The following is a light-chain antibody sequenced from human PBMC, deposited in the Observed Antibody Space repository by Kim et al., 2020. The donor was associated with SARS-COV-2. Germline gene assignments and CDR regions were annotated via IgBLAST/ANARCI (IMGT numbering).Light chain of an antibody. CDR2: DVS. CDR1: SSDVGGYNY. Sequence: QSALTQPASVSGSPGQSITISCTGTSSDVGGYNYVSWYQQHPGKAPKLMIYDVSKRPSGVSNRFSGSKSGNTASLTISGLQAEDEADYCCSSDTSGSTYGFGTGTKV. J-gene: IGLJ1*01. CDR3: SSDTSGSTYG. V-gene: IGLV2-14*01.